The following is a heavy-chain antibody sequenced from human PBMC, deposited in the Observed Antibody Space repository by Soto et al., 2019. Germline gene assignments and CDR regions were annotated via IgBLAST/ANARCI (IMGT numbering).Heavy chain of an antibody. CDR2: ISSSSSYI. D-gene: IGHD2-15*01. CDR1: GFTFSSYS. CDR3: ARDGGYCSGGSCHGGAFDI. J-gene: IGHJ3*02. Sequence: PGGSLRLSCAASGFTFSSYSMNWVRQAPGKGLEWVSSISSSSSYIYYADSVKGRFTISRDNAKNSLYLQMNSLRAEDTAVYYCARDGGYCSGGSCHGGAFDIWGQGTMVTVSS. V-gene: IGHV3-21*01.